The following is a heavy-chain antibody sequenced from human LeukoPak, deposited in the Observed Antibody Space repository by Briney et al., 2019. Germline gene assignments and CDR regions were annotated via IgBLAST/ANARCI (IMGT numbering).Heavy chain of an antibody. CDR3: AKDRGGPGDDLFDY. D-gene: IGHD5-24*01. CDR1: GFTFSSYW. V-gene: IGHV3-74*01. J-gene: IGHJ4*02. CDR2: INSDGSTT. Sequence: GGSLRLSCAASGFTFSSYWMHWVRQAPGKGLVWVSRINSDGSTTNYADSVKGRFTISRDNSKNTLYLQMNSLRAEDTAVYYCAKDRGGPGDDLFDYWGQGTLVTVSS.